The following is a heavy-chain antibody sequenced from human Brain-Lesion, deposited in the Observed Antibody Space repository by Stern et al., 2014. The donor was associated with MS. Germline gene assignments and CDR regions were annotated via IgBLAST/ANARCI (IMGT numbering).Heavy chain of an antibody. J-gene: IGHJ4*02. Sequence: QVQLVQSGPGLVKPSETLSLTCTVSGGSISSSSYYWGWIRQPPGKGLEWIGSIYYRGRSYYNSSLKRRVTLSVDTSKNQFSLRVNSVTAADTAVYYCARQALYGDLDFDSWGQGTLVTVSS. D-gene: IGHD4-17*01. CDR1: GGSISSSSYY. CDR3: ARQALYGDLDFDS. CDR2: IYYRGRS. V-gene: IGHV4-39*01.